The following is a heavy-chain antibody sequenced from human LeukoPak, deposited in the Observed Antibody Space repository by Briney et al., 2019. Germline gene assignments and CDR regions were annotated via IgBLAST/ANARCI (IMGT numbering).Heavy chain of an antibody. Sequence: ASVKVSCKASGYMFTSYAFSWVRQAPGQGLKWMGWISTDNGKTDYAQRLQGRVTMTTDASTTTAYMELRRLRSDDTAVYYCAREEVAGSFDYWGQGTLVTVSS. CDR3: AREEVAGSFDY. V-gene: IGHV1-18*01. CDR2: ISTDNGKT. D-gene: IGHD6-19*01. J-gene: IGHJ4*02. CDR1: GYMFTSYA.